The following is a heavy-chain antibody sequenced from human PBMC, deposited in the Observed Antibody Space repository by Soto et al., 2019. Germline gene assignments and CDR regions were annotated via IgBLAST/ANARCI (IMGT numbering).Heavy chain of an antibody. CDR3: ARTTGSHLDF. J-gene: IGHJ4*02. D-gene: IGHD4-4*01. CDR2: IDYSGTA. CDR1: CGSISVSNVF. V-gene: IGHV4-39*01. Sequence: SETLSLTCTVSCGSISVSNVFWGWVRQPPGKGLEWIGNIDYSGTAYFNPSLGTRVTFPVDTSKNQFSLTLYSVTAADTAVYYCARTTGSHLDFWGQGILVTVSS.